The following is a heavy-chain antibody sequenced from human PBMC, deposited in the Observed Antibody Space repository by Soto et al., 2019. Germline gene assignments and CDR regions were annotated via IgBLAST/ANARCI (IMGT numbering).Heavy chain of an antibody. J-gene: IGHJ5*02. CDR2: LSAYNGNT. CDR3: ARVGDLVVVGPWFDP. CDR1: GYRVTKYG. V-gene: IGHV1-18*04. D-gene: IGHD2-2*01. Sequence: SVKVSRKAAGYRVTKYGSSWGGEAHEQRLECLGWLSAYNGNTNYAHKLQGRLTMTTDTSTTPAYMELRSLTSADTAVYYCARVGDLVVVGPWFDPWGQGPLVTVSS.